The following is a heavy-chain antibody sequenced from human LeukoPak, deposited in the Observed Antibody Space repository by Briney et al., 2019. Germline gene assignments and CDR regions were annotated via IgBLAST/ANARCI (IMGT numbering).Heavy chain of an antibody. CDR2: IYSGGNT. CDR1: GLTVTTNY. V-gene: IGHV3-66*01. J-gene: IGHJ3*01. Sequence: PGGSLRLSCGASGLTVTTNYMAWVRQSPGRVLEWVSVIYSGGNTFYTESVKGRFTISTDNSRNTLSLQMHSLRAEDTAVYYCARDSRSRGAFDFWGQGTMVTVSS. CDR3: ARDSRSRGAFDF. D-gene: IGHD3-10*01.